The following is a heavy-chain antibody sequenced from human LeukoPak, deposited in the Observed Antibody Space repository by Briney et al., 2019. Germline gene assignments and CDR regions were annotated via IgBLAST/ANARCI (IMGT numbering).Heavy chain of an antibody. CDR3: ARVQGGGYRTADY. J-gene: IGHJ4*02. D-gene: IGHD6-19*01. CDR2: ILENGSNQ. V-gene: IGHV3-30*04. Sequence: GRSLRLSCAASGFTFSNYIMHWVRQAPGKGLDWVAVILENGSNQYYADSVKGRFTISRDNSKNTLFLQMNSLRGEDTAMYYCARVQGGGYRTADYWGQGTPVTVSS. CDR1: GFTFSNYI.